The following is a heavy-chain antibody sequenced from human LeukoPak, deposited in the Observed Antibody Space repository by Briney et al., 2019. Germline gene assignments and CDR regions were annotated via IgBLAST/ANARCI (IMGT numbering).Heavy chain of an antibody. V-gene: IGHV3-74*01. CDR3: ASLFYCSSTSCPYYYFDY. CDR2: INTDGSCT. J-gene: IGHJ4*02. D-gene: IGHD2-2*01. Sequence: PGGSLRLSCAASGFTFSSYWMHWVRQAPGKGLVWVSRINTDGSCTSYADSVKGRFTISRDNAKNTLYLQMNSLRAEDTAVYYCASLFYCSSTSCPYYYFDYWGQGTLVTVSS. CDR1: GFTFSSYW.